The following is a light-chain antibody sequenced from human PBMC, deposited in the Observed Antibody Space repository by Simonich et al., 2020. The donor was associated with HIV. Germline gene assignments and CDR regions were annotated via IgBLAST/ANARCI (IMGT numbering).Light chain of an antibody. CDR2: LGS. CDR3: MQTLQTRT. Sequence: DLVMTQSPLSLPVTPGEPASISCRSCQSLLHSNGYTYLDWYLQKPGQSPQILIYLGSNRASGVPDRFSGSGSGTEYTLRISRVEAKDVGVYYCMQTLQTRTFGPGTKVDIK. J-gene: IGKJ3*01. CDR1: QSLLHSNGYTY. V-gene: IGKV2-28*01.